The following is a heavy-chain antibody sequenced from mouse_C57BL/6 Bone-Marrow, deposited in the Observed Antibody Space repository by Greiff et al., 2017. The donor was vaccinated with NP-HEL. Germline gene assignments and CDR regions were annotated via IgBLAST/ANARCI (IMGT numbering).Heavy chain of an antibody. J-gene: IGHJ4*01. CDR3: ASPGHYYAMDY. CDR2: INTNNGGT. V-gene: IGHV1-26*01. Sequence: EVQLQQSGPELVKPGASVKISCKASGYTFTDYYMNWVKQSHGKSLEWIGDINTNNGGTSYNQKFKGKATLTVDKSSSTAYMELRSLTSKDSAVYYCASPGHYYAMDYWGQGTSVTVSS. CDR1: GYTFTDYY.